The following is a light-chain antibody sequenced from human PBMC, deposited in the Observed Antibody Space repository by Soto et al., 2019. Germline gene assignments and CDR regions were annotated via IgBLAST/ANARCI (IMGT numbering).Light chain of an antibody. J-gene: IGKJ1*01. CDR3: QQYGSSPVT. V-gene: IGKV3-20*01. CDR2: GAS. CDR1: QSVSSSY. Sequence: EIVLTQSPGTLSLSPGERATLSCRASQSVSSSYLAWYQQKPGQAPRLLIYGASSRATGIPDRISGSGSGKDFTLTIDRLEPEDFAVYYCQQYGSSPVTFGQGNKVEIK.